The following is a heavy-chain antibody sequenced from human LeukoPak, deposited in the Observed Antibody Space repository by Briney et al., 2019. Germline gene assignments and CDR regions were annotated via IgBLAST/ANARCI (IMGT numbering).Heavy chain of an antibody. V-gene: IGHV1-3*01. CDR1: GYTFTSYA. D-gene: IGHD3-9*01. Sequence: ASVKVSCKASGYTFTSYAMHWVRQAPGQRLEWMGWINAGNGNTKYSQKFQGRVTIARGTSASTAYMELSSLRSEDTAVYFCAREHDILTAYCMDVWGQGTTVTVSS. CDR3: AREHDILTAYCMDV. CDR2: INAGNGNT. J-gene: IGHJ6*02.